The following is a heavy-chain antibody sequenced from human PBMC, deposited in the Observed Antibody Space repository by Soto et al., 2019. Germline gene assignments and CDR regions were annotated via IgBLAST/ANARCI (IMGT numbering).Heavy chain of an antibody. CDR1: GGTFSSYA. J-gene: IGHJ3*02. Sequence: QVQLVQSGAEVKKPGSSVKVSCKASGGTFSSYAISWVRQAPGQGLEWMGGIIPIFGTANYAQKFQGRVTITADKSTSTAYMELSSLRSEDTAVYYCATDSRVVITTSDAFDIWGQGTMVTVSS. D-gene: IGHD3-22*01. CDR2: IIPIFGTA. CDR3: ATDSRVVITTSDAFDI. V-gene: IGHV1-69*06.